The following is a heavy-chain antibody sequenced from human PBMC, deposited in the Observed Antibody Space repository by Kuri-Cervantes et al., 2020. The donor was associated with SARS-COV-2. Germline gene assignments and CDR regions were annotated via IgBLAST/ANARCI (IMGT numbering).Heavy chain of an antibody. J-gene: IGHJ6*03. CDR1: GFTFSSYA. Sequence: GESLKISCAASGFTFSSYAMHWVRQAPGKGLEWVAVISYDGSNKYYADSVKGRFTISRDNSKNTLYLQMNSLRAEDTAVYYCAREGAFDNYYYYYMDVWGKGTTVTGYS. V-gene: IGHV3-30*04. CDR3: AREGAFDNYYYYYMDV. D-gene: IGHD1-26*01. CDR2: ISYDGSNK.